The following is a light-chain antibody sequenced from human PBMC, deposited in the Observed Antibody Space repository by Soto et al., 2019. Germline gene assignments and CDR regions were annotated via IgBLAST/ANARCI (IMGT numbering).Light chain of an antibody. J-gene: IGKJ1*01. CDR3: HQYHYWWT. Sequence: EIVLTQSPGTLSLSPGERATLSCRASQSVSGHLAWYQQKPGQAPRLIISGASTRATGIPARFSGSGSGTEFALTISSLQPEDFAVYYCHQYHYWWTFGQGTKVDI. CDR2: GAS. CDR1: QSVSGH. V-gene: IGKV3-15*01.